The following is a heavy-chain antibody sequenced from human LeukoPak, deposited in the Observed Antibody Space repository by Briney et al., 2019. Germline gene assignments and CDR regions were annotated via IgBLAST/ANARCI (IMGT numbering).Heavy chain of an antibody. CDR1: GGSISSYY. V-gene: IGHV4-4*02. D-gene: IGHD3-16*01. J-gene: IGHJ4*02. Sequence: PSETLSLTCTVSGGSISSYYWSWVRQPPGKGLEWIGEIYHSGSTYYNPSLKSRVTISVDKSKNQFSLKLSSVTAAHPAVYYCASGPSMITFGGIDYWGQGTLVTVSS. CDR3: ASGPSMITFGGIDY. CDR2: IYHSGST.